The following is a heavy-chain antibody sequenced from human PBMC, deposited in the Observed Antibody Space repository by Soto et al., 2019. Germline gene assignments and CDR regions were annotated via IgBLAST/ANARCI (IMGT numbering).Heavy chain of an antibody. Sequence: SETLSLSCSVSGGSISSSSYYWGCIRKPPGKGLEGIGSIYYSGSTYYNPSLKSRVTISVDTSKNQFSLKLSSVTAADTAVYYSDTMVRGVIHRGMDVWAQGTTVPVSS. CDR1: GGSISSSSYY. CDR2: IYYSGST. J-gene: IGHJ6*02. V-gene: IGHV4-39*01. D-gene: IGHD3-10*01. CDR3: DTMVRGVIHRGMDV.